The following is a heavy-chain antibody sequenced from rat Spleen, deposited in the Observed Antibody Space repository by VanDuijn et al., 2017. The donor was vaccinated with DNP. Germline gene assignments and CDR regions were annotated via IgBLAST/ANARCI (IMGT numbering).Heavy chain of an antibody. D-gene: IGHD1-6*01. CDR1: GFSLSSNN. CDR2: IWTGGGT. J-gene: IGHJ2*01. Sequence: QVQLKESGPGLVQPSQTLSLTCTVSGFSLSSNNVHWVRQPIGRGLEWMGVIWTGGGTDYSSVLKSRLSITRDTSKSQVFLKMNSLQTEDIATYYCVKEYYGYYFDYWGQGAMVTVSS. V-gene: IGHV2-30*01. CDR3: VKEYYGYYFDY.